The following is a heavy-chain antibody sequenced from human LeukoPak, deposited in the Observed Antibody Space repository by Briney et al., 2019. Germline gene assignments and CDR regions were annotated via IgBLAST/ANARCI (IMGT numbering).Heavy chain of an antibody. V-gene: IGHV3-7*01. CDR3: ARWGDTYGYSR. CDR1: GFTFSANW. J-gene: IGHJ4*02. CDR2: IKQDGDAK. D-gene: IGHD5-18*01. Sequence: GGSLRLSCAGSGFTFSANWMSWVRQAPGKGLEWVANIKQDGDAKYTVDPLKGGFTISRDNAQNSLYLQMKSLRAEDTAVYYCARWGDTYGYSRGGQGALVTVPS.